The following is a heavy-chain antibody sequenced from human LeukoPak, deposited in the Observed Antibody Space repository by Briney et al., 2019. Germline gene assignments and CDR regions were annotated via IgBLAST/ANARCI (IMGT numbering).Heavy chain of an antibody. Sequence: PGGSLRLSCAASGFSFSSYWMHWVRQAPGKGLVWVSRINGDGSRTYYADSVKGRFTTSRDNAKNTLYVQMNSLRAEDTAVYYCARETSQDYFDSWGQGTLVTVSS. CDR2: INGDGSRT. J-gene: IGHJ4*02. CDR1: GFSFSSYW. CDR3: ARETSQDYFDS. V-gene: IGHV3-74*01.